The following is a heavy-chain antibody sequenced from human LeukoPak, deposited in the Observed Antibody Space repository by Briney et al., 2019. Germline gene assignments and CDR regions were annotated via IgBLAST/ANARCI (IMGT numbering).Heavy chain of an antibody. CDR1: GYTFTGYY. J-gene: IGHJ4*02. CDR2: INPNSGGT. Sequence: SVKVSCKASGYTFTGYYMHWVRQAPGQGREWMGWINPNSGGTNYAQKFQGRVTMTRDRSISTAYMELSRLRSDDTAVYYCARGYCSSTSCYVYFDYWGQGTLVTVSS. CDR3: ARGYCSSTSCYVYFDY. D-gene: IGHD2-2*01. V-gene: IGHV1-2*02.